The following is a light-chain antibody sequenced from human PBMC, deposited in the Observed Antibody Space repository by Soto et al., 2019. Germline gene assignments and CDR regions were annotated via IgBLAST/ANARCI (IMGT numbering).Light chain of an antibody. CDR1: QSVSSSY. V-gene: IGKV3-20*01. CDR2: GAS. J-gene: IGKJ4*01. Sequence: DIVLTPSPGTLSLSPVERATLSCRASQSVSSSYLAWYQQTPGQAPRLLIYGASSRATGIPDRFSGSGSGTDFTLTISRLEPEDFAVYYCQQYGSSPLTFGGGTKVDIK. CDR3: QQYGSSPLT.